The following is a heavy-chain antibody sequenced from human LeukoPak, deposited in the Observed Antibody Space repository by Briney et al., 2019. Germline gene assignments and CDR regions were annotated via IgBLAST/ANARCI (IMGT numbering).Heavy chain of an antibody. J-gene: IGHJ5*02. D-gene: IGHD2-15*01. Sequence: SETLSLTCTVSGGSISSFYWSWIRQPPGKGLEWIGYIYYSGSTNYNPSLKSRVTISVDTSKNQFSLKLSSVTAADTAVYYCARGRGYCSGGSCYSQDWFDPWGQGTLVTVSS. V-gene: IGHV4-59*01. CDR2: IYYSGST. CDR3: ARGRGYCSGGSCYSQDWFDP. CDR1: GGSISSFY.